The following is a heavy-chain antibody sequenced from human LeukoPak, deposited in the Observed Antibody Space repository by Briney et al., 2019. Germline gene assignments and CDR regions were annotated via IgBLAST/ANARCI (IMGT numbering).Heavy chain of an antibody. CDR2: ISGGGDIT. CDR1: GFNFANHA. D-gene: IGHD3-22*01. J-gene: IGHJ4*02. V-gene: IGHV3-23*01. Sequence: GGSLRLSCAASGFNFANHAMSWVRQTAGKGLEWVSAISGGGDITYYADSVKGRFTISRDNSKNTLYLQMNSLRAEDTAVYYCARECPDYYDSSGYYPYFDYWGQGTLVTVSS. CDR3: ARECPDYYDSSGYYPYFDY.